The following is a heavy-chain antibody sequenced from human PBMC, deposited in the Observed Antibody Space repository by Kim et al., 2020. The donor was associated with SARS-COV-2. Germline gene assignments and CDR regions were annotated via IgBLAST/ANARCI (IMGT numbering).Heavy chain of an antibody. CDR1: GYSFSSYA. CDR2: ISTNTGNP. CDR3: ARGGLYHAFDI. J-gene: IGHJ3*02. D-gene: IGHD2-15*01. V-gene: IGHV7-4-1*02. Sequence: ASVKVSCKASGYSFSSYAMYWVRQAPGQGLEWMGWISTNTGNPTYAQGFTGRFVFSLDTSVSTAYLQISSLKAEDTAVYYCARGGLYHAFDIWGQGTMVT.